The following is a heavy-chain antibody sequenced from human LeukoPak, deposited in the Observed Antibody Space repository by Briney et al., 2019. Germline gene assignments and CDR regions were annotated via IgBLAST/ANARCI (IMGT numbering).Heavy chain of an antibody. CDR3: ARHGAGGVLDS. V-gene: IGHV4-59*08. CDR2: MSYSGST. D-gene: IGHD3-16*01. J-gene: IGHJ4*02. CDR1: GGSISSYY. Sequence: SGTLSLTCTVSGGSISSYYWSWTRQPPGKGLEWIGHMSYSGSTSYNPSLKSRVTMSVDTSKNQFSLKLTSMTAADTAVYYCARHGAGGVLDSWGQGTLVTVAS.